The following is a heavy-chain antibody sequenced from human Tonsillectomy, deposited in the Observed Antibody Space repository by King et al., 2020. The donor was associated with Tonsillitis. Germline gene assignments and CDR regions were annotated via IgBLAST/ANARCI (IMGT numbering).Heavy chain of an antibody. Sequence: VQLQESGPGLVKPSQTLSLTCTVSGGSISSGDYYWSWIRQPPGKGLEWIGYIYYSGSTYYNPSLKSRVNISVDTSKNQFPLKLSSVTAADTAVYYCARGLTLVRGDLPYNWFDPWGQGTLVTVSS. D-gene: IGHD3-10*01. CDR2: IYYSGST. J-gene: IGHJ5*02. CDR1: GGSISSGDYY. V-gene: IGHV4-30-4*01. CDR3: ARGLTLVRGDLPYNWFDP.